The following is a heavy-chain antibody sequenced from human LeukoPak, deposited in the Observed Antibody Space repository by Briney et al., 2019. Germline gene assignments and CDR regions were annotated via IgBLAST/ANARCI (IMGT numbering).Heavy chain of an antibody. CDR3: VRDSSWAFDY. J-gene: IGHJ4*02. CDR2: IYYSGST. Sequence: SETLSLTCTVSGGSISNYYWSWIRQPPGKGLECIGYIYYSGSTNYNPSLKSRVTISIDTSKNQFSLKLTSVTAADTAVYYCVRDSSWAFDYWGLGTLATVSS. V-gene: IGHV4-59*12. CDR1: GGSISNYY. D-gene: IGHD3-10*01.